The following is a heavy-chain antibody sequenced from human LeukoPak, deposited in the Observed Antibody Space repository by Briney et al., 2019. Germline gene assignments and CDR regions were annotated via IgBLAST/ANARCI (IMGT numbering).Heavy chain of an antibody. Sequence: GRSLRLSCAASGFTFSSYGMHWVRQAPGKGLEWVAVISYDGSNKYYADSVKGRFTISRDNSKNTLYLQMNSLRAEDTAVYYCARDTWARRGEFDPWGQGTLVTVSS. J-gene: IGHJ5*02. D-gene: IGHD1-14*01. CDR2: ISYDGSNK. CDR1: GFTFSSYG. CDR3: ARDTWARRGEFDP. V-gene: IGHV3-30*03.